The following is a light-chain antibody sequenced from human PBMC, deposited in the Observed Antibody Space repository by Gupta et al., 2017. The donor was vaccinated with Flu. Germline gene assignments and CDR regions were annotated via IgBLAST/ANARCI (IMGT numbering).Light chain of an antibody. CDR1: SSNIGSNY. J-gene: IGLJ3*02. Sequence: QSVLTPPPPASGTPGQRVIIACSGSSSNIGSNYVYWYRQLPGTAPKLLIYRNNQRPSGVPDRFSGSKSGTSASLAISGLRSEDEADYYCAAWDDRLNGVFGGGTKLTVL. V-gene: IGLV1-47*01. CDR2: RNN. CDR3: AAWDDRLNGV.